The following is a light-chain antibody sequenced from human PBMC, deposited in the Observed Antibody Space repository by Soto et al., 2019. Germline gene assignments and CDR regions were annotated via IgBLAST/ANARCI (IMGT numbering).Light chain of an antibody. CDR2: WAS. J-gene: IGKJ4*01. V-gene: IGKV4-1*01. Sequence: MLMTSSSDALSALMGERATINCKSSQSLLYSSDNKNYLAWYQQRPGQPPKLLIYWASTRASGVPERFSASGSGTDFSLTISCLQSDDYAVYCCQHYKYLLRPFGGGS. CDR3: QHYKYLLRP. CDR1: QSLLYSSDNKNY.